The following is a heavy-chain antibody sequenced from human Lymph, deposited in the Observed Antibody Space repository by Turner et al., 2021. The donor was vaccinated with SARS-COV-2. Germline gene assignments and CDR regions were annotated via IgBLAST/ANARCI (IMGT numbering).Heavy chain of an antibody. CDR3: ARDWRAGNY. V-gene: IGHV3-64*01. J-gene: IGHJ4*02. CDR2: ISGDGVST. D-gene: IGHD3-3*01. CDR1: GFTFGNYS. Sequence: EVQLVASGGGLVQPGESLRLSCAASGFTFGNYSMHWVRQAAGKGLEYVSAISGDGVSTYYANSVKGRFTISRDNSKNTLYLQMGSLRAEDMAVYYCARDWRAGNYWGQGTLVTVSS.